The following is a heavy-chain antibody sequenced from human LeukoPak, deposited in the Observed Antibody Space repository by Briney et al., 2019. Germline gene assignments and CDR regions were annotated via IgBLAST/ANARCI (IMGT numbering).Heavy chain of an antibody. V-gene: IGHV1-18*04. CDR3: ARAGGSYRSFDY. CDR2: ISAYNGNT. Sequence: ASVKVSCKGSGYTFTGYYMHWVRQAPGQRLEWMGWISAYNGNTNYAQKLQGRVTMTTDTSTSTAYMELRSLRSDDTAVYYCARAGGSYRSFDYWGQGTLVTVSS. D-gene: IGHD1-26*01. CDR1: GYTFTGYY. J-gene: IGHJ4*02.